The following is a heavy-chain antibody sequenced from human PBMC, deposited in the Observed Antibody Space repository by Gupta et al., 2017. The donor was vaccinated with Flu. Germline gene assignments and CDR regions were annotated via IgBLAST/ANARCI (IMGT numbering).Heavy chain of an antibody. CDR2: ISSSSSYI. J-gene: IGHJ2*01. Sequence: GLEWVSSISSSSSYIYYADSVKGRFTISRDNAKNSLYLQMNSLRAEDTAVYYCARTYYDFWSGYFAYWYFDLWGRGTLVTVSS. CDR3: ARTYYDFWSGYFAYWYFDL. V-gene: IGHV3-21*01. D-gene: IGHD3-3*01.